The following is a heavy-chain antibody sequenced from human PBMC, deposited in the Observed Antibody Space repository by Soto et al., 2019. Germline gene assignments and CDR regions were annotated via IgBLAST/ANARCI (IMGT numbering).Heavy chain of an antibody. J-gene: IGHJ3*02. V-gene: IGHV3-11*01. CDR2: ISSSGSTI. D-gene: IGHD3-22*01. CDR3: VGFGSSGFYSDAFEI. Sequence: QVQLVESGGGLVKPGESLRLSCAASGFTFSDYYMSWIRQAPGKGLEWVSYISSSGSTIYYADSVKGRFTISRDNGKKSLYLQINSLRAEDTAVYYCVGFGSSGFYSDAFEIWGQGTMVTVSS. CDR1: GFTFSDYY.